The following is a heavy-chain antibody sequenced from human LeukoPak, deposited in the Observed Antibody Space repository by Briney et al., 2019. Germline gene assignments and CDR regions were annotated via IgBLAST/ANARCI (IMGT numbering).Heavy chain of an antibody. J-gene: IGHJ4*02. V-gene: IGHV1-18*01. CDR1: GYPFTTWE. CDR3: AREIPMYSSSSYYFDY. CDR2: ISAYNGNT. D-gene: IGHD6-13*01. Sequence: ASVKVSCKTSGYPFTTWEINWVRQAPGQGLEWMGWISAYNGNTNYAQKLQGRVTMTTDTSTTTAYMELRSLRSDDTAVYYCAREIPMYSSSSYYFDYWGQGTLVTVSS.